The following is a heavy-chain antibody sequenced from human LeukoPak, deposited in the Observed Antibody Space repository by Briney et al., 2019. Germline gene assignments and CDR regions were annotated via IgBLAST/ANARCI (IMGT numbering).Heavy chain of an antibody. Sequence: PSETLSLTCAVYGGSFSGYYWSWIRQPPGKGLEWIGEINHSGSTNYNPSLKSRVTISVDTSKNQFSLKLSSVTAADTAVYYCARAYYSSGWYPLDYWGQGTLVTVSS. CDR1: GGSFSGYY. J-gene: IGHJ4*02. V-gene: IGHV4-34*01. CDR2: INHSGST. D-gene: IGHD6-19*01. CDR3: ARAYYSSGWYPLDY.